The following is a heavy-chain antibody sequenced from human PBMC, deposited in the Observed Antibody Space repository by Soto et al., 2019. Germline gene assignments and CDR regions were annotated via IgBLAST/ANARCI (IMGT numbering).Heavy chain of an antibody. J-gene: IGHJ4*02. Sequence: GGSLRLSCAASGFTFSNAWMSWVRQAPGKGLEWVGRIKSKTDGGTTDYAAPVKGRFTISRDDSKNTLYLQMNSLKTEDTAVYYCTTPIGVYSSSYIIDYWGQGTLVTVSS. V-gene: IGHV3-15*01. CDR1: GFTFSNAW. D-gene: IGHD6-6*01. CDR2: IKSKTDGGTT. CDR3: TTPIGVYSSSYIIDY.